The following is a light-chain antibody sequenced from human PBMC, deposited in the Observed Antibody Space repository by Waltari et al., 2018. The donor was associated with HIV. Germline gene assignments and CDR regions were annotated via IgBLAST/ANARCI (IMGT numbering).Light chain of an antibody. CDR3: ESADSSLWV. CDR2: KDS. V-gene: IGLV3-25*03. J-gene: IGLJ3*02. Sequence: SYELTQPPSVSVSPGQTDRITCSGDALPQQYAYWYKQKAGQAPVLWIYKDSERPSGIPERVSGSSSGTTVTFTSSGVQAEDEADDYCESADSSLWVFGGGTKLTVL. CDR1: ALPQQY.